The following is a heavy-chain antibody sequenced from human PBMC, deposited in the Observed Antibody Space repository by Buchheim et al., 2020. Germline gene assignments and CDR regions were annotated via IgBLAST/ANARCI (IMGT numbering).Heavy chain of an antibody. V-gene: IGHV3-33*01. J-gene: IGHJ4*02. D-gene: IGHD6-13*01. Sequence: QVQLVESGGGVVQPGMSLRLSCAASGFTFSSYGMHWVRQAPGKGLEWVAVIWYDGSNKYYADSVKGRFTISRDNSKNTLYLQMNSLRAEDTAVYYCARGYSSSWYPYYFDYWGQGTL. CDR3: ARGYSSSWYPYYFDY. CDR2: IWYDGSNK. CDR1: GFTFSSYG.